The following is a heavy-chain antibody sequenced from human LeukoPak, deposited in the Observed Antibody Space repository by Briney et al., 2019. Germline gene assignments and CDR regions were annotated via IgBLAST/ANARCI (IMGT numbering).Heavy chain of an antibody. V-gene: IGHV1-2*06. Sequence: VASVKVSCKPSGYTFTGYHIHWVRQAPGPGLEWMGRINPYSGDTNFAQKFQGRVTMTRDTSITTAYMDLSSLTPDDTAVYFCARDQGSLTRSWYTGYWGQGTQVTVSS. CDR1: GYTFTGYH. J-gene: IGHJ4*02. D-gene: IGHD6-13*01. CDR3: ARDQGSLTRSWYTGY. CDR2: INPYSGDT.